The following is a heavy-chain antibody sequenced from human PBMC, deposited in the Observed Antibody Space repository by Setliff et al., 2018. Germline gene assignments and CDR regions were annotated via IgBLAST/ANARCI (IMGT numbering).Heavy chain of an antibody. V-gene: IGHV1-18*01. J-gene: IGHJ3*02. CDR2: ISPYNGHT. CDR1: SHILTSYG. D-gene: IGHD2-15*01. CDR3: ALSSLFICRGGNCPNVFDI. Sequence: ASVKVSCKASSHILTSYGLSWVRQAPGQGLEWMGWISPYNGHTNYDQRFQGRVTMTTDTSTTTASLELMALRSDDTAVYYCALSSLFICRGGNCPNVFDIWGQGTKVTVSS.